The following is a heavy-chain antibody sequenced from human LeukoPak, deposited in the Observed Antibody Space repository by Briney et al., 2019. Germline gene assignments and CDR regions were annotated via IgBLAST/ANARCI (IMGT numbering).Heavy chain of an antibody. D-gene: IGHD3-9*01. J-gene: IGHJ3*02. CDR2: IYYTGST. Sequence: SSETLSLTCSVSGASISGGTYYWGWIRQPPGKGLEWIGSIYYTGSTYDNPSLKSRVTISVDTSKNQFSLKLSSVTAADTAVYYCAGNPYDILTGPDDAFDIWGQGTMVTVSS. CDR3: AGNPYDILTGPDDAFDI. CDR1: GASISGGTYY. V-gene: IGHV4-39*07.